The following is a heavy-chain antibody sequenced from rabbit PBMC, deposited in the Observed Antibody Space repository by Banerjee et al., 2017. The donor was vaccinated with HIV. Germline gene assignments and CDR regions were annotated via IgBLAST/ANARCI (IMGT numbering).Heavy chain of an antibody. Sequence: QSLEESGGDLVKPGASLTLTCTASGSDISTYWMSWVRQAPGEGLEWIGYIDPIFDSTYYANWAKGRFTISKTSTTVDLKMTSLTAADTATYFCARGYGSGLDLWGPGTLVTVS. CDR3: ARGYGSGLDL. J-gene: IGHJ4*01. V-gene: IGHV1S40*01. D-gene: IGHD5-1*01. CDR2: IDPIFDST. CDR1: GSDISTYW.